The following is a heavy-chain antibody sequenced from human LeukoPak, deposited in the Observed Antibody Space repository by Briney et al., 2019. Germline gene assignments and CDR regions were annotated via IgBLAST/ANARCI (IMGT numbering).Heavy chain of an antibody. CDR3: VKETGHNWGYFEF. CDR1: GFPFSGYW. D-gene: IGHD7-27*01. CDR2: VNQDSNNK. V-gene: IGHV3-7*03. J-gene: IGHJ4*02. Sequence: QAGGSLRLSCAASGFPFSGYWMTWVRQAPGKGLEWVANVNQDSNNKNYVESVRGRFTISRDNSKNTLYLQMNNLRADDTAVFYCVKETGHNWGYFEFWGQGTLVTVSS.